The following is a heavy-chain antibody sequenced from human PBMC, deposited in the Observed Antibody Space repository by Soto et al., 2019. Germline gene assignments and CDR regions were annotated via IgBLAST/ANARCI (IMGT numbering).Heavy chain of an antibody. CDR2: ISSSSSYI. CDR3: ARDSPGLTNYYYGMDV. CDR1: GFTFSTYA. J-gene: IGHJ6*02. V-gene: IGHV3-21*01. D-gene: IGHD2-2*01. Sequence: GGSLRLSSASSGFTFSTYAMSRVRQAPGKGLEWVSSISSSSSYIYYADSVKGRFTISRDNAKNSLYLQMNSLRAEDTAVYYCARDSPGLTNYYYGMDVWGQGT.